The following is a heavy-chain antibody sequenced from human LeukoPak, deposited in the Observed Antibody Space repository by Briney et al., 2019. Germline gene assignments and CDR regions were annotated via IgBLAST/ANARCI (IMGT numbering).Heavy chain of an antibody. J-gene: IGHJ4*02. CDR3: VRQHLPEYYFDY. CDR1: SGSFSGDY. D-gene: IGHD6-13*01. V-gene: IGHV4-34*01. CDR2: VNHSGST. Sequence: SETLSLTCAVYSGSFSGDYWSWIRQPPGRGLKWIGEVNHSGSTNYNPSLKSRVTISVDTSKNQFSLTLTSVTAADTAVYYCVRQHLPEYYFDYWGQGTLVTFSS.